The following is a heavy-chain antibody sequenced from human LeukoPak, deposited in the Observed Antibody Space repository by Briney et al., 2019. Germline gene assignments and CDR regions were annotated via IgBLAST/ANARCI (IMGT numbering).Heavy chain of an antibody. CDR2: IDHGGSP. J-gene: IGHJ3*02. Sequence: SETLSLTCAIYGVSFSADYWSWIRQPPGKGLEWIGEIDHGGSPIYSPSHKSRVTISIDTSKNQLSLKLNSVTAADTAVYYCARHGGRSFHIWGQGTMVTVSS. D-gene: IGHD3-10*01. V-gene: IGHV4-34*01. CDR3: ARHGGRSFHI. CDR1: GVSFSADY.